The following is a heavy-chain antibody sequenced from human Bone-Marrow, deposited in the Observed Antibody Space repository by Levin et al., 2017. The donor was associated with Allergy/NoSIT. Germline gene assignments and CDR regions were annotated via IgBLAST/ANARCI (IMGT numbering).Heavy chain of an antibody. CDR3: GTDVGIAVADRNY. CDR2: IEKDGNEK. V-gene: IGHV3-7*01. D-gene: IGHD6-19*01. CDR1: GFTFNLYW. Sequence: PGGSLRLSCAASGFTFNLYWMNWFRQAPGKGLEWVANIEKDGNEKHYVDSVEGRFTISRDNAKNVLYLEMNSLRVEDTALYYCGTDVGIAVADRNYWGQGVLVTVSS. J-gene: IGHJ4*02.